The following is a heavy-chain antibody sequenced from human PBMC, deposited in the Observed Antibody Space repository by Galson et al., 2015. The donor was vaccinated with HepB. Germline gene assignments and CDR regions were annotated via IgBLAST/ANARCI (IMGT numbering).Heavy chain of an antibody. V-gene: IGHV1-2*06. CDR3: ARDRYYYDSSALSFDP. D-gene: IGHD3-22*01. Sequence: SVKVSCKASGYTFTGYHMHWVRQAPGQGLEWMGRINPNTGGTNYAQKFQGRVTMTRDTSISTGYMELSRLRSDDTAVYYCARDRYYYDSSALSFDPWGQGTLVIVSS. CDR2: INPNTGGT. CDR1: GYTFTGYH. J-gene: IGHJ5*02.